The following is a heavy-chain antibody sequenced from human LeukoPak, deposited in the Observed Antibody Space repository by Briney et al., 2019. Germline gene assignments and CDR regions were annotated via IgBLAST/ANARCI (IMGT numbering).Heavy chain of an antibody. CDR3: ARDRYYDSSGYYYSLFDY. J-gene: IGHJ4*02. V-gene: IGHV3-48*02. Sequence: GGSLRLSCAASGFTFSSNSMNWVRQAPGKGLEWVSYISSSSTTIYYADSVKGRFTISRDNAKNSLYLQMNSLRDEDTAVYYCARDRYYDSSGYYYSLFDYWGQGTLVTVSS. CDR1: GFTFSSNS. D-gene: IGHD3-22*01. CDR2: ISSSSTTI.